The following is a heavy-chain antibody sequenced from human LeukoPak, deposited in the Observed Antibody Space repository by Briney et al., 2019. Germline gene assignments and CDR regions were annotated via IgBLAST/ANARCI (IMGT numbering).Heavy chain of an antibody. CDR1: GFTFTSYS. CDR3: AKGGKWDVTPFDY. CDR2: ISGGGGST. D-gene: IGHD1-26*01. J-gene: IGHJ4*02. Sequence: TGGSPRLSCAASGFTFTSYSMNWVRQAPGKGLEWVSTISGGGGSTYYADSVKGRFTISRDNSKNTLYLQANSLRAEDTAVYYCAKGGKWDVTPFDYWGQGTLVTVSS. V-gene: IGHV3-23*01.